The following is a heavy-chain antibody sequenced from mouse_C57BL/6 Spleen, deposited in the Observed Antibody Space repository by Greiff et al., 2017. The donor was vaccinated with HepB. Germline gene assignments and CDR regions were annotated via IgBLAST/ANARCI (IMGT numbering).Heavy chain of an antibody. V-gene: IGHV1-82*01. CDR2: NYPGDGDT. CDR1: GYAFSSSW. Sequence: VQLQQSGPELVKPGASVKISCKASGYAFSSSWINWVKQRPGKGLEWIGRNYPGDGDTNYNGTFKGKATLSADKSSSTAYMQLSSLTSEDSAVYFCSTGSWFAYWGQGTLVTVSA. J-gene: IGHJ3*01. CDR3: STGSWFAY. D-gene: IGHD4-1*01.